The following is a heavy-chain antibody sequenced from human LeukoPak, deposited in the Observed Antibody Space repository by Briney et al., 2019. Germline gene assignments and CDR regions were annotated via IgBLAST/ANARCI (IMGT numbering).Heavy chain of an antibody. J-gene: IGHJ4*02. CDR3: AKLTILDYGGNEDYFDY. D-gene: IGHD4-23*01. CDR2: ISTSSSYI. Sequence: GGSLRLSCAASGFTFSSYSMNWVRQAPGKGLEWVSFISTSSSYIYYVDSVKGRFTISRDNAKNSLYLQMNSLRAEDTAVYYCAKLTILDYGGNEDYFDYWGQGTLVTVSS. V-gene: IGHV3-21*01. CDR1: GFTFSSYS.